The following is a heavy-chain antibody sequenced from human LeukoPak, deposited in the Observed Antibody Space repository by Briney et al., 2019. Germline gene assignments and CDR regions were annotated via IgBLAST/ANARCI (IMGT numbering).Heavy chain of an antibody. V-gene: IGHV3-48*04. D-gene: IGHD3-22*01. CDR2: ISSSVSTI. CDR1: GFTFSSYS. Sequence: GGSLRLSCAASGFTFSSYSMNWVRQAPGKGLEWVSYISSSVSTIYYADSVKGRFTISRDNAKNSLYLHMNSLRAEDTAVYYCARCSYYYDSIGYYNFDYWGQGTLVTVSS. J-gene: IGHJ4*02. CDR3: ARCSYYYDSIGYYNFDY.